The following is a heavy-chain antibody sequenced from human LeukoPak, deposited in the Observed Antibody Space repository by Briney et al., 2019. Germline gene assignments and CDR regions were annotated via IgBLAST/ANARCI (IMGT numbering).Heavy chain of an antibody. CDR2: INAGNGNT. V-gene: IGHV1-3*01. J-gene: IGHJ4*02. Sequence: ASVKVSCKASGYTFTSYAMHWVRQAPGQRLEWMGWINAGNGNTKYSQKFQGRVTNTRDTSASTAYMELSSLRSEDTAVYYCARVKVSYYDFWSGYIPPDASEGGFDYWGQGTLVTVSS. CDR1: GYTFTSYA. D-gene: IGHD3-3*01. CDR3: ARVKVSYYDFWSGYIPPDASEGGFDY.